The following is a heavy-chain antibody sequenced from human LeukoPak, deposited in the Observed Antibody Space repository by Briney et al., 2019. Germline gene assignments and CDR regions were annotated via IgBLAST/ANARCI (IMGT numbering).Heavy chain of an antibody. CDR2: TYYRSKCYN. CDR3: ARGASYYDSSGYYSHLDY. D-gene: IGHD3-22*01. V-gene: IGHV6-1*01. J-gene: IGHJ4*02. CDR1: GDSVSSNSAA. Sequence: QTLSLTCAISGDSVSSNSAAWNWIRQSPSRGLEWLVRTYYRSKCYNDYALSVKSRITINPDTSKNQFSLQLNSVTPEDTAVYYCARGASYYDSSGYYSHLDYWGQGTLVTVSS.